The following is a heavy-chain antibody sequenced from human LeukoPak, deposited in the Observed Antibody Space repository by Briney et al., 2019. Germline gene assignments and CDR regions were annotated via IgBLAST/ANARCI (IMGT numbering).Heavy chain of an antibody. J-gene: IGHJ4*02. V-gene: IGHV3-33*01. Sequence: PGRSLRLSCAASGFTFSNHGMHWVRQAPGKGLEWVAVIWYDGSNQYYADSVKGRFTISRDNSKNMVYLQMNSLRAEDTATYYCARRGDGKRFDYWGQGTLVTVSS. CDR2: IWYDGSNQ. D-gene: IGHD2-21*02. CDR1: GFTFSNHG. CDR3: ARRGDGKRFDY.